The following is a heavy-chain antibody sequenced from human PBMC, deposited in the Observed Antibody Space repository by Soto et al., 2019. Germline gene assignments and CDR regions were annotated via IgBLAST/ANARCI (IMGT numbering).Heavy chain of an antibody. CDR2: INPSGGST. Sequence: ASVKVSCKASGYTFTIYYMHWVLQAPGQGLEWMGIINPSGGSTSYAQKFQGRVTMTRDTSTSTVYMELSSLRSEDTAVYYCARSYGDYALWDGMDVWGQGTTVTVSS. CDR1: GYTFTIYY. V-gene: IGHV1-46*03. J-gene: IGHJ6*02. CDR3: ARSYGDYALWDGMDV. D-gene: IGHD4-17*01.